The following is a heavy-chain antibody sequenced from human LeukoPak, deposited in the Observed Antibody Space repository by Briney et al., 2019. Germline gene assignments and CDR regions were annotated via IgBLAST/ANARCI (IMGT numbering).Heavy chain of an antibody. V-gene: IGHV3-53*01. CDR2: IYSDGST. CDR3: MREAPNFDP. CDR1: GFTVSSNY. J-gene: IGHJ5*02. Sequence: GGSLRLSCAVSGFTVSSNYMSWVRQAPGKGLEWVSVIYSDGSTYSADSVKGRFTISRDNSKNTLYLQMNSLRAEDTAVYYCMREAPNFDPWGQGTLVTVSS.